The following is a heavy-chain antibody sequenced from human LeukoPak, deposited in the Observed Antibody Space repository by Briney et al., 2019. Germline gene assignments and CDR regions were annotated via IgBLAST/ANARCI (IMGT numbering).Heavy chain of an antibody. V-gene: IGHV3-21*01. CDR3: ARDPAAAGTH. J-gene: IGHJ4*02. CDR1: GFTFSSYS. Sequence: PGGSLRLSCAASGFTFSSYSMNWVRQAPGKGLEWVSSISTSSSYIYYADSVKGRFTISRDNAKNSLYLQMNSLRAEDTAVYYCARDPAAAGTHWGQGTLVTVSS. D-gene: IGHD6-13*01. CDR2: ISTSSSYI.